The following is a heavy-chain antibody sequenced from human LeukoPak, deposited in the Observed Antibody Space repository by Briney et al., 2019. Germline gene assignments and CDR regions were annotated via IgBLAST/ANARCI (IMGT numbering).Heavy chain of an antibody. CDR3: ARDLARGSIHDYGDYGY. J-gene: IGHJ4*02. CDR1: GFTFSSYW. CDR2: INTDGSTT. V-gene: IGHV3-74*01. D-gene: IGHD4-17*01. Sequence: SGGSLRLSCAASGFTFSSYWMHWVRQAPGKSLVWVSRINTDGSTTSYADSAKGRFTISRDNSKNTLYLQMNSLRAEDTAVYYCARDLARGSIHDYGDYGYWGQGTLVTVSS.